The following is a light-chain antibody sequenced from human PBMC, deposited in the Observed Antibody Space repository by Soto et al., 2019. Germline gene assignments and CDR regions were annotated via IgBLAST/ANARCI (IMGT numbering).Light chain of an antibody. J-gene: IGKJ5*01. CDR1: QTISRY. CDR2: ASS. Sequence: DIQLTQSPASLSASVGDGVTITCRASQTISRYLNWYQQKPGTAPKLLIYASSTLQSGVPARFSGRGSGTDFTLTISSLHPADFSTYYCQQFKSYPYTFGQGTRLEIK. CDR3: QQFKSYPYT. V-gene: IGKV1-39*01.